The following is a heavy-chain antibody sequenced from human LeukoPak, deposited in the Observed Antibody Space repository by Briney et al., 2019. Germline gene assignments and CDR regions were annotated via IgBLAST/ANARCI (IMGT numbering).Heavy chain of an antibody. J-gene: IGHJ4*02. D-gene: IGHD3-22*01. CDR2: ISSSSSTI. CDR1: GFTFSSYS. Sequence: GGSLRLSCAASGFTFSSYSMNWVRQAPGKGLEWVPYISSSSSTIYYADSVKGRFTISRDNAKNSLYLQMNSLRAEDTAVYYCARKYDSSGYYSFVIIDYWGQGTLVTVSS. CDR3: ARKYDSSGYYSFVIIDY. V-gene: IGHV3-48*01.